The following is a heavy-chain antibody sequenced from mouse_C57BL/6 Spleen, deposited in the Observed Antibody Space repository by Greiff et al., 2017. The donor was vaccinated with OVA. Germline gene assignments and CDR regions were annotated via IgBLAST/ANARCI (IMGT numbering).Heavy chain of an antibody. Sequence: EVMLVESGGGLVKPGGSLKLSCAASGFTFSSYAMSWVRQTPEKRLEWVATISDGGSYTYYPDNVKGRFTISRDNAKNNLYLQMSHLKSEDTAMYYCARDNGYYGGDYWGQGTSVTVSS. V-gene: IGHV5-4*01. CDR1: GFTFSSYA. CDR3: ARDNGYYGGDY. J-gene: IGHJ4*01. CDR2: ISDGGSYT. D-gene: IGHD2-3*01.